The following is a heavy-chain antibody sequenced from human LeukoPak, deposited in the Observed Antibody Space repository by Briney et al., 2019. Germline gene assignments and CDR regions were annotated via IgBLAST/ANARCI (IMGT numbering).Heavy chain of an antibody. CDR2: ISSSSSYI. D-gene: IGHD1-26*01. CDR3: ARDAGATLRRYYMDV. J-gene: IGHJ6*03. CDR1: GFTFSSHT. Sequence: GGSLRLSCAASGFTFSSHTMTWVRQAPGKGLEWVSSISSSSSYIYYADSVKGRFTISRDNAKNSLYLQMNSLRAEDTAVYYCARDAGATLRRYYMDVWGKGTTVTISS. V-gene: IGHV3-21*01.